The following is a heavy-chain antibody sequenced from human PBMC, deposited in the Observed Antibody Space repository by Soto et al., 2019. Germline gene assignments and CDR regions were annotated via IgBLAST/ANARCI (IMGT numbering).Heavy chain of an antibody. V-gene: IGHV4-59*12. J-gene: IGHJ5*02. CDR1: GGSISNSY. CDR3: ARVYCSSTSCFDP. Sequence: SETLSLTFSVSGGSISNSYWSWIRQPPGKGLKWIGNMFYSGNSTNYNPSLKSRVTISVDLSKKQLSLKLSFVTFADTGVFYCARVYCSSTSCFDPRDQGTLVTVSS. CDR2: MFYSGNST. D-gene: IGHD2-2*01.